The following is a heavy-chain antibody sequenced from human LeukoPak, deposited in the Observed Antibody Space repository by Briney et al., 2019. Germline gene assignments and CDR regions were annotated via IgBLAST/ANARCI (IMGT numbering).Heavy chain of an antibody. Sequence: GGSLRLSCAASGFTFSSYSMNWVRQAPGKGLEWVSYISSSSSTIYYADSVKGRFTISRDNAKNSLYLQMNSLRAEDTAVYYCAKSAGFSSGVEDYYYYMDVWGKGTTVTVSS. V-gene: IGHV3-48*01. CDR2: ISSSSSTI. CDR1: GFTFSSYS. J-gene: IGHJ6*03. D-gene: IGHD2-15*01. CDR3: AKSAGFSSGVEDYYYYMDV.